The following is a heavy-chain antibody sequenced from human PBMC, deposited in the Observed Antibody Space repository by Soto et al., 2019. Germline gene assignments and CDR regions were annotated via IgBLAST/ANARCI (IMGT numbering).Heavy chain of an antibody. J-gene: IGHJ6*02. D-gene: IGHD2-15*01. V-gene: IGHV4-59*01. CDR3: TRHAIIPKLQYGMDV. CDR2: IFYRGNT. Sequence: LSLTCTVSGGSISGYYWSWIRQPPGKGLEWIGYIFYRGNTLYSPSLQSRVTISVDASKNQFSLRLSSVTAADTAVYYCTRHAIIPKLQYGMDVWGQGASVTVSS. CDR1: GGSISGYY.